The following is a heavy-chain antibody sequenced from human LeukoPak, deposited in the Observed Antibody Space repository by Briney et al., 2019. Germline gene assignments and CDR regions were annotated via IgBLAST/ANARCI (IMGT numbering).Heavy chain of an antibody. CDR3: ARAEDKYYFDY. V-gene: IGHV4-59*01. CDR1: GGSISSYY. J-gene: IGHJ4*02. Sequence: PSETLSLTGTVSGGSISSYYWSWIRQPPGKGLEWIGYIYYSGSTNYNPSLKSRVTISVDTSKNQFSLKLSSVTAADTAVYYCARAEDKYYFDYWGQGTLVTVSS. CDR2: IYYSGST.